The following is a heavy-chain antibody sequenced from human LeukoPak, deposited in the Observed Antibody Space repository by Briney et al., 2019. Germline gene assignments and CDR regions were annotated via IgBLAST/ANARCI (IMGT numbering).Heavy chain of an antibody. CDR3: AKDFEGSYGY. D-gene: IGHD3-9*01. Sequence: GGPLRLSCAASGFAFSSYAMSWVRQAPGKGLEWVSTISGSGGSTYYADSVRGRFTISRDNSKNRLYLQMNSLRAEDTAVYYCAKDFEGSYGYWGLGTLVTVFS. CDR1: GFAFSSYA. CDR2: ISGSGGST. J-gene: IGHJ4*02. V-gene: IGHV3-23*01.